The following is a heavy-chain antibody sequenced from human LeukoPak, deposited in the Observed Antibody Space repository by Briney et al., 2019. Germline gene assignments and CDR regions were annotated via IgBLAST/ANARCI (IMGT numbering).Heavy chain of an antibody. V-gene: IGHV3-30*01. CDR2: MSYGGGNN. Sequence: PGRSLTLPCAASGFTFSRYDMHWARQAPGKGVEWLAAMSYGGGNNYSDASVKGRSTISRDNSKNTLYLKMNSLRADDTAVYYCARVKGSSWPEWEDAFDIWGQGTMVTVSS. CDR1: GFTFSRYD. CDR3: ARVKGSSWPEWEDAFDI. D-gene: IGHD6-13*01. J-gene: IGHJ3*02.